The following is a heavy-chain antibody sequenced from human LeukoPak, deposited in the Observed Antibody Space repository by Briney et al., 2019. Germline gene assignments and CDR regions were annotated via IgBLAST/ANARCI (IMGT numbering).Heavy chain of an antibody. CDR3: ARQSGSSGWYYFDY. V-gene: IGHV4-59*08. D-gene: IGHD6-19*01. CDR2: IYYSGNT. CDR1: GGSIRNYY. Sequence: SETLSLTCTVSGGSIRNYYWSWIRQPPGKGLEWIGYIYYSGNTNQNPSLKSRVTISVDTPKNQFSLKLSSVTAADTAVYYCARQSGSSGWYYFDYWGQGTLVTVSS. J-gene: IGHJ4*02.